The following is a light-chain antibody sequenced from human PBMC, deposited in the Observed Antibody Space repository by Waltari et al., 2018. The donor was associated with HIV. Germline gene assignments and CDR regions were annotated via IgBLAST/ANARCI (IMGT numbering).Light chain of an antibody. CDR3: QSYATRALMV. J-gene: IGLJ2*01. CDR2: ENN. V-gene: IGLV6-57*01. CDR1: SGSIAGTS. Sequence: FMLTQPHSVSESPGKTVTISCTRSSGSIAGTSVQWYQQRPGSSPITVIYENNERPSGVPDRFSGSIDNSSNSASLTISGLKTDDEADYYCQSYATRALMVFGGGTKLTVL.